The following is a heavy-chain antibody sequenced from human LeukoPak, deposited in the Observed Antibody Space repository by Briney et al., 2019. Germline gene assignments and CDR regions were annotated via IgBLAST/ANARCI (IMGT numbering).Heavy chain of an antibody. D-gene: IGHD3-10*01. CDR1: GGSISSSSYY. CDR3: ARDYYGSGSHYTPPAD. V-gene: IGHV4-39*02. CDR2: IYYSGST. Sequence: SETLSLTCTVSGGSISSSSYYWGWIRQPPGKGLEWIGSIYYSGSTYYNPSLKSRVTISVDTSKNQFSLKLSSVTAADTAVCYCARDYYGSGSHYTPPADWGQGTLVTVSS. J-gene: IGHJ4*02.